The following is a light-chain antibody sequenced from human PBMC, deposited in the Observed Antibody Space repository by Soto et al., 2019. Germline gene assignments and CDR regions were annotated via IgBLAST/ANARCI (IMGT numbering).Light chain of an antibody. CDR2: GAS. CDR3: QQYNNWPSWT. Sequence: EIVLTQSPGALCLCQGERASRSCRASQSVSSSYLAWYQQKPGQAPRLLIYGASNRATGIPARFSGSGSGTEFTLTISSLQSEDFAVYYCQQYNNWPSWTFGQGTKVDIK. J-gene: IGKJ1*01. CDR1: QSVSSSY. V-gene: IGKV3D-15*01.